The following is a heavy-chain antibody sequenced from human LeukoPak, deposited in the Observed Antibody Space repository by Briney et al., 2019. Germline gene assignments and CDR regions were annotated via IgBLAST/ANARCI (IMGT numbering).Heavy chain of an antibody. J-gene: IGHJ4*02. Sequence: PSETLSLTCTVSGGSISSSSYYWGWIRQPPGKGLEWIGSIYYSGSTYYNPSLKSRVTISVDTSKNQFSLKLSSVTAADTAVYYCARAVMEILWFGEGSHFDYWGQGTLVTVSS. D-gene: IGHD3-10*01. CDR1: GGSISSSSYY. V-gene: IGHV4-39*07. CDR3: ARAVMEILWFGEGSHFDY. CDR2: IYYSGST.